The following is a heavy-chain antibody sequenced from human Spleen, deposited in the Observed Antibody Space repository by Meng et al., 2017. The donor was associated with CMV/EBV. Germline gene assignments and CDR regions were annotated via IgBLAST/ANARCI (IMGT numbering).Heavy chain of an antibody. D-gene: IGHD6-13*01. CDR2: IQYDGNNQ. J-gene: IGHJ4*02. CDR1: GFNFGFYG. V-gene: IGHV3-30*02. CDR3: AKGSGTRYSRPLNY. Sequence: GESLKISCAASGFNFGFYGMHWVRQAPGEGLQWLAFIQYDGNNQYYADSVKGRITVSRDNSKNTLYLQMNSLRAEDTAVYYCAKGSGTRYSRPLNYWGQGTLVTVSS.